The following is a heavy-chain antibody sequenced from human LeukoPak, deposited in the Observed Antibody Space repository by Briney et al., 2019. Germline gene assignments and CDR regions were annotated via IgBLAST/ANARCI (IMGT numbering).Heavy chain of an antibody. Sequence: GGSVTVSCKASGYTFTSYGISWVRQAPGQGLEWMGWISAYNGNTNYAQKLQGRVTMSTDTSTSTASMEMRSLRSDDTAVYYCARERVGATRVWLPGAFDIWGQGTMVTVSS. CDR1: GYTFTSYG. J-gene: IGHJ3*02. V-gene: IGHV1-18*01. CDR2: ISAYNGNT. CDR3: ARERVGATRVWLPGAFDI. D-gene: IGHD1-26*01.